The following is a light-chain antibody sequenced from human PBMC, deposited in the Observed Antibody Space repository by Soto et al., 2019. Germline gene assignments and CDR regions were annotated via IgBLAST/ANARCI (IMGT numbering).Light chain of an antibody. V-gene: IGLV2-14*01. CDR1: SSDVGGYNY. CDR2: DVS. J-gene: IGLJ1*01. Sequence: QSALTQPASVSGSPGQSMTISCTGTSSDVGGYNYVSWSQQHPGKAPKLMIYDVSNRPSGVSNRFSGSKSGNTASLTISGLQAEDEADYYCSSYTSSSTLVVFGTGTKLTVL. CDR3: SSYTSSSTLVV.